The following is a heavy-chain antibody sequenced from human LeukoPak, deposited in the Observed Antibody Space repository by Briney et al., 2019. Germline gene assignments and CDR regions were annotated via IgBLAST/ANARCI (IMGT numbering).Heavy chain of an antibody. V-gene: IGHV1-3*01. CDR1: GYTFTSYA. CDR2: INAGNGNT. CDR3: ARDYYDILTGYYNFDY. D-gene: IGHD3-9*01. J-gene: IGHJ4*02. Sequence: ASVKVSCKASGYTFTSYAMHWVRQAPGQRLEWMGWINAGNGNTKYSQKFQGRVIMTTDTSTSTAYMELRSLRSDDTAAYYCARDYYDILTGYYNFDYWGQGTLVTVSS.